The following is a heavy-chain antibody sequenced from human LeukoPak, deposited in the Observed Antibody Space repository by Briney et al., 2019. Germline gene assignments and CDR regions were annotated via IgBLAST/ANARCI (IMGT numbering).Heavy chain of an antibody. CDR1: RFDFTTSA. J-gene: IGHJ5*02. CDR3: ARGPHNRGGRFSWFDP. V-gene: IGHV3-23*01. Sequence: SGGSLRLSCAASRFDFTTSAMKCVRQAPGDRLEWVSGISADGGATYYVDSVKGRFTISRDNSKRTLYLQMNGLRAEDTAFYYCARGPHNRGGRFSWFDPWGQGTLVTVSS. D-gene: IGHD2-15*01. CDR2: ISADGGAT.